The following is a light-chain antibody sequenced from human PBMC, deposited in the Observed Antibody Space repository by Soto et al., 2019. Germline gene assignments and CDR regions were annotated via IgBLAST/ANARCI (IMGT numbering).Light chain of an antibody. CDR2: AAS. CDR3: LQHNSYPLT. Sequence: DIQMPPYPSSLSASVGDRVTITCRASQSISSYLNWYQQKPGKAPKLLIYAASSLQGGVPSRFSGSGSGTEFTLTISSLQPEDFATYYCLQHNSYPLTFGGGTKVDIK. J-gene: IGKJ4*01. CDR1: QSISSY. V-gene: IGKV1-17*01.